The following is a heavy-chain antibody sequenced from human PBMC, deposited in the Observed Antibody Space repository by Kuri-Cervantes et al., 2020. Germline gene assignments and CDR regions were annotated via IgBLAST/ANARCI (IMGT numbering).Heavy chain of an antibody. J-gene: IGHJ6*02. V-gene: IGHV3-20*04. CDR1: GFTFDDYG. Sequence: GESLKISCAASGFTFDDYGMSWVRQAPGKGLEWVSGINWNGGSTGYADSVKGRFTISRDNAKNSLYLQMNSLRAEDTAVYYCARDMAENYYYYYGMDVWGQGTTVTVSS. CDR3: ARDMAENYYYYYGMDV. CDR2: INWNGGST. D-gene: IGHD1-14*01.